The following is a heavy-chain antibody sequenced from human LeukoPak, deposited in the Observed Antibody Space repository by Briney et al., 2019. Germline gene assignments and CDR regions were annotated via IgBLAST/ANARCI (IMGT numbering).Heavy chain of an antibody. CDR1: GGSFSGYY. Sequence: SETLSLTCAVYGGSFSGYYWSWIRQPPGKGLEWIGEINHSGSTNYNPSLKSRVTISVDTSKNQFSLMLSSVTAADTAVYYCARDPIGYCSSTSCSDYWGQGTLVTVSS. J-gene: IGHJ4*02. V-gene: IGHV4-34*01. D-gene: IGHD2-2*01. CDR2: INHSGST. CDR3: ARDPIGYCSSTSCSDY.